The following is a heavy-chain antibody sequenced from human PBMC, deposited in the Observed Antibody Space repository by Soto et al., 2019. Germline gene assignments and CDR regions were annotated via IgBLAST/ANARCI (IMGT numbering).Heavy chain of an antibody. D-gene: IGHD1-20*01. J-gene: IGHJ4*02. CDR2: IWYDGSNK. Sequence: QVQLVESGGGVVQPGRSLRLSCAASGFTFSSYGMHWVRQAPGKGLEWVAVIWYDGSNKYYADSVKGRFTISRDNSKNTLYLQMNSLRAEDTAVYYCARDAAPGITGTTPFDHWGQGTLVTVSS. CDR3: ARDAAPGITGTTPFDH. CDR1: GFTFSSYG. V-gene: IGHV3-33*01.